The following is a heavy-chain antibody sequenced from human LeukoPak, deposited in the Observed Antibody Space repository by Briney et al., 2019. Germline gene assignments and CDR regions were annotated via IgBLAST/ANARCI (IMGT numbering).Heavy chain of an antibody. CDR2: IYPGDSDP. V-gene: IGHV5-51*01. CDR3: ARRTDYYDSSGYFSPNFFDC. Sequence: GESLKISCKGSGYSFPSYWIGWVRQMPGKGLEWMGIIYPGDSDPSYSPSFQGQVTISADKSINTAYLQWSSLKASDTAMYYCARRTDYYDSSGYFSPNFFDCWGQGTLVTVSS. J-gene: IGHJ4*02. CDR1: GYSFPSYW. D-gene: IGHD3-22*01.